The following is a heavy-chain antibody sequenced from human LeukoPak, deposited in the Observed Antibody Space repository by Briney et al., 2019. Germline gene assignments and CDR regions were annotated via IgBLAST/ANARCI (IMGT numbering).Heavy chain of an antibody. CDR2: IIWISGVT. Sequence: GGSLRLSCVASGFTFDDYGMSWVRQVPERGLEWVCAIIWISGVTGYADSVKGRFNISRDNAKTSLYLQMNSLRAEDTAVYYCAELGITMIGGVWGKGTTVTISS. CDR1: GFTFDDYG. CDR3: AELGITMIGGV. V-gene: IGHV3-20*04. D-gene: IGHD3-10*02. J-gene: IGHJ6*04.